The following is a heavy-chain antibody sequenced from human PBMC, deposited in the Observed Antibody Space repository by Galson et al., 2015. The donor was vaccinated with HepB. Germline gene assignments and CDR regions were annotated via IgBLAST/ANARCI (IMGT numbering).Heavy chain of an antibody. V-gene: IGHV3-48*01. CDR2: ISSSSSTI. CDR3: ASQSELDCSSTSCYEGY. Sequence: SLRLSCAASGFTFSSYSMNWVRQAPGKGLEWVSYISSSSSTIYYADSVKGRFTISRDNAKNSLYLQMNSLRAEDTAVYYCASQSELDCSSTSCYEGYWGQGTLVTVSS. J-gene: IGHJ4*02. CDR1: GFTFSSYS. D-gene: IGHD2-2*01.